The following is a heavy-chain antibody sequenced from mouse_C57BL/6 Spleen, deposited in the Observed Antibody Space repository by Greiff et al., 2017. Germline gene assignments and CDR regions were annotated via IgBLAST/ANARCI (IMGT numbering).Heavy chain of an antibody. CDR1: GFTFSDYY. CDR2: INYDGSST. Sequence: EVHLVESEGGLVQPGRSMKLSCTASGFTFSDYYMAWVRQVPEKGLEWVANINYDGSSTYYLDSLKSSFIISSDNAKNILYLQKSSLKSEDAATYYCTKEAAKAKEAMDYWGQGTSVTVSS. CDR3: TKEAAKAKEAMDY. J-gene: IGHJ4*01. V-gene: IGHV5-16*01. D-gene: IGHD3-2*02.